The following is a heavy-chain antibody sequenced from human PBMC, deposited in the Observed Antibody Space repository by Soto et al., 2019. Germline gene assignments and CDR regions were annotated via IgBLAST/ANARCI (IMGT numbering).Heavy chain of an antibody. CDR1: GGSISSSSYY. Sequence: SETLSLTCTVSGGSISSSSYYWGWIRQPPGQGLEWLGTIYSLGNTNYNPSLKSRVTISVDKSKSQLFLKLSSVTPPDPFFFYCAQKIYDSSVYSYAYGGQGPLVTVPS. CDR2: IYSLGNT. J-gene: IGHJ4*02. V-gene: IGHV4-39*01. D-gene: IGHD3-22*01. CDR3: AQKIYDSSVYSYAY.